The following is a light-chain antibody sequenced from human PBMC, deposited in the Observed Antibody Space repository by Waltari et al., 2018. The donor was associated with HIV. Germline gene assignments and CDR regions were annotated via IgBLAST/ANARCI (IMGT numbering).Light chain of an antibody. CDR1: QGISSA. Sequence: IQVIQSPSFLSALSLDRVTITSRASQGISSALVWYQQKPGKVPRLLIYAASTMQSGIPARFSGSKSGTEFTLTISSLQPEDFTTYYCQQHNTYPYTFGQGTKLEMK. V-gene: IGKV1-9*01. J-gene: IGKJ2*01. CDR2: AAS. CDR3: QQHNTYPYT.